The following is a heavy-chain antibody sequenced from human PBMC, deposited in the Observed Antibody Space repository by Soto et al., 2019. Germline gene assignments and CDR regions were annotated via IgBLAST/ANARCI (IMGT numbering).Heavy chain of an antibody. CDR3: VRSPLQVGRYFYYYGMDV. V-gene: IGHV2-70*11. D-gene: IGHD3-9*01. CDR2: IDWDDDK. J-gene: IGHJ6*02. CDR1: GGSISSYYW. Sequence: TLSLTCTVSGGSISSYYWSWIRQPPGKALEWLARIDWDDDKYYSTSLKTRLTISKDTSKNQVVLTMTNMDPVDTATYYCVRSPLQVGRYFYYYGMDVWGQGTTVTVSS.